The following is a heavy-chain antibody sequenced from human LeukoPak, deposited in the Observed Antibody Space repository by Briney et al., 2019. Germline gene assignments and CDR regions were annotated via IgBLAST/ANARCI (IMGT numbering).Heavy chain of an antibody. CDR2: ISSSGSTK. Sequence: GGSLRLSCAASGFTFSSYEMNWVRQAPGKGLEWVSYISSSGSTKYYADSVKGRFTISRDNAKNSLYLQMNSLRAEDTALYYCAKSVEAAVAGAIDYWGQGTLVTVSS. J-gene: IGHJ4*02. D-gene: IGHD6-19*01. CDR3: AKSVEAAVAGAIDY. CDR1: GFTFSSYE. V-gene: IGHV3-48*03.